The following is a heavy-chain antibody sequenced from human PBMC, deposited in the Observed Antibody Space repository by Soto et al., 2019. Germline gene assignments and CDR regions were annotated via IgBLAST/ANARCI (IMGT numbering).Heavy chain of an antibody. Sequence: ASVKVSCKASGGVFSNYALTWVRQAPGQGLEWVGGIVPVFGTPNYAPKFQGRVTVTADESTRTGYMELTSLTSEDTAIYYCARGSNYLSTGYYFDNWGQGTLVTSPQ. CDR1: GGVFSNYA. J-gene: IGHJ5*02. CDR3: ARGSNYLSTGYYFDN. V-gene: IGHV1-69*13. D-gene: IGHD3-22*01. CDR2: IVPVFGTP.